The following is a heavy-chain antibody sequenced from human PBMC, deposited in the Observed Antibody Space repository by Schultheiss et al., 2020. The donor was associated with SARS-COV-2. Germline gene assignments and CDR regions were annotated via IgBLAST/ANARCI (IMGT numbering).Heavy chain of an antibody. CDR1: GGSISSDNW. Sequence: SETLSLTCAVSGGSISSDNWWSWVRQPPGKGLEWIGYIYYSGSTNYNPSLKSRVTISVDTSKNQFSLKLSSVTAADTAVYYCAREGALRVYYYGMDVWGQGTTVTVSS. CDR3: AREGALRVYYYGMDV. CDR2: IYYSGST. D-gene: IGHD1-26*01. J-gene: IGHJ6*02. V-gene: IGHV4-4*02.